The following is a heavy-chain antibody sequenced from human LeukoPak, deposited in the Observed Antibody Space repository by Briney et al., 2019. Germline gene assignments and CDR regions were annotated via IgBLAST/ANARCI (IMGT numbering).Heavy chain of an antibody. CDR1: GFMFHDYA. V-gene: IGHV3-21*06. CDR3: ARDRDYYDSNSFSPDAFDI. Sequence: GGSLRLSCAAPGFMFHDYAIHWVRQAPGKGLEWVSSVNPSHAYQFYADSVKGRFTISRDNVKNSLFLQMDRLRAEDTAVYYCARDRDYYDSNSFSPDAFDIWGQGTMVTVSS. D-gene: IGHD3-22*01. J-gene: IGHJ3*02. CDR2: VNPSHAYQ.